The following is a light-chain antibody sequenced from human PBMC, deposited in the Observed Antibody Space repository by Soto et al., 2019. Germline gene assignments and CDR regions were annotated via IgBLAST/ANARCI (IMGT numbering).Light chain of an antibody. CDR2: KAS. V-gene: IGKV1-5*03. Sequence: IQITQSPSTRVGSVGSRGRLTCRASQTISSWLAWYQQKPGKAPKLLIYKASTLKSGVPSRFSGSGSGTEFTLTISSLQPDDFATYYCQNYNSYSEACGQGTKVDIK. CDR3: QNYNSYSEA. CDR1: QTISSW. J-gene: IGKJ1*01.